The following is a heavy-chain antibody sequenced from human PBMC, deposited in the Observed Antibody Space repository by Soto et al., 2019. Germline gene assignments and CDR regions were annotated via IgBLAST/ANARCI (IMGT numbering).Heavy chain of an antibody. Sequence: SETLSLTCTVSGGSVSNFYWSWIRQPPGKGLEWMGYFHYSGVSRYSPSLKSRVNMSVDTSKNQLSLELSSVTAADTAVYFCAKDGGRGWNLDNWGQGALVT. CDR2: FHYSGVS. D-gene: IGHD6-19*01. J-gene: IGHJ4*02. CDR3: AKDGGRGWNLDN. CDR1: GGSVSNFY. V-gene: IGHV4-59*02.